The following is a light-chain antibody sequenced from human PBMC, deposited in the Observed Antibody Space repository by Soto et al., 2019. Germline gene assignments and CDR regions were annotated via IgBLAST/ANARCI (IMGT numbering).Light chain of an antibody. CDR1: QTISGTY. CDR3: LQDYNYPYN. V-gene: IGKV3-20*01. Sequence: EIVLTQSPVTPSLSPGERATLSCSASQTISGTYLAWYQQKPGQAPRLLIYSSSNRATGIPDRFSGSGSGTDFTLTINSLQPEDFATYYCLQDYNYPYNFGQGTKVDIK. CDR2: SSS. J-gene: IGKJ2*01.